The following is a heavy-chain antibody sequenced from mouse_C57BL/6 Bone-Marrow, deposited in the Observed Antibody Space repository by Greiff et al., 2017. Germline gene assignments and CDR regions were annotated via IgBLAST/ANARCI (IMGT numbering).Heavy chain of an antibody. Sequence: QVQLKQSGTELARPWASVKISCQAFYNFFRRLHFAIRDTNYWLQWVKQRPGQGLEWIGAIYPEIGDTSFHQKVKGKATFTADKASRTAYMQLSILTSEDAATYVCECLDYWFAYWGQGTRVTVSA. CDR1: YNFFRRLH. CDR2: GQGLEWIG. J-gene: IGHJ3*01. CDR3: SEDAATYVCECLDYWFAY. D-gene: IGHD2-4*01. V-gene: IGHV1-87*01.